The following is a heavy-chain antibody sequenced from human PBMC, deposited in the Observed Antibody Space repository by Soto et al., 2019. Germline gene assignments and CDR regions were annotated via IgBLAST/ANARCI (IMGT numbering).Heavy chain of an antibody. D-gene: IGHD6-13*01. J-gene: IGHJ4*02. Sequence: QVQLQESGPGLVKPSETLSLTCPVSGGSISSYYWSWIRQPPGKGLEWIGYIYYSGSTNYNPSLKSRVTISVATSKNQFSLKLSSVTAADTAVYYCARDNHGAAAGKGLDYWGQGTLVTVSS. V-gene: IGHV4-59*01. CDR2: IYYSGST. CDR1: GGSISSYY. CDR3: ARDNHGAAAGKGLDY.